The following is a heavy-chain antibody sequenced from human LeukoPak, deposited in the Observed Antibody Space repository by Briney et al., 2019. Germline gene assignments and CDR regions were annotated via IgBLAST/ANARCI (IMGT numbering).Heavy chain of an antibody. CDR3: ARVGVDYYFDY. Sequence: GGSLRLSCAASGFTFSSYEMNWVRQAPGKGLEWVSYISSSGSTIYYADSVKGRFTISRDNAKNSLYPQMNSLRAEDTAVYYCARVGVDYYFDYWGQGTLVTVSS. CDR1: GFTFSSYE. J-gene: IGHJ4*02. CDR2: ISSSGSTI. V-gene: IGHV3-48*03.